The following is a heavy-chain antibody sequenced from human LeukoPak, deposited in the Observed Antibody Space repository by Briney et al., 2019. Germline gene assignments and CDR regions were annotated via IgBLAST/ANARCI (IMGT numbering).Heavy chain of an antibody. J-gene: IGHJ6*02. D-gene: IGHD3-3*01. Sequence: ASVKVSCKASGYTFTSYYMHWVRQAPGQGLEWMGIINPSGGSTSYTQKFQGRVTMTRDTSTSTVYMELSSLRSEDTAVYYCAREGFPPKISDFWSGLGPYYYYGMDVWGQGTTVTVSS. CDR2: INPSGGST. CDR1: GYTFTSYY. V-gene: IGHV1-46*01. CDR3: AREGFPPKISDFWSGLGPYYYYGMDV.